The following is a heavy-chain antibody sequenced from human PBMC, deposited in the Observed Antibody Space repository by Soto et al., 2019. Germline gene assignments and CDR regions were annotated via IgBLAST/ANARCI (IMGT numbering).Heavy chain of an antibody. D-gene: IGHD3-16*01. V-gene: IGHV4-59*01. CDR1: GGSITDYY. Sequence: SETLSLTCTASGGSITDYYWSWIRQPPGKALEWIGYGYHSVSIHYNPSLKTRVTISVDTSENQFSLRLSSVTAADTAVYYCARAFAGFGAYWYFDLWGRGTLVTVSS. CDR3: ARAFAGFGAYWYFDL. CDR2: GYHSVSI. J-gene: IGHJ2*01.